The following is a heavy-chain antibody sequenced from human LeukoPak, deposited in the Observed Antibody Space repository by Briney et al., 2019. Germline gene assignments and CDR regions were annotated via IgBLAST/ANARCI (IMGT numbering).Heavy chain of an antibody. J-gene: IGHJ5*02. CDR1: GFTFSTYA. CDR2: ISYDGGNK. CDR3: ARGDSSGWYPSQNWFDP. Sequence: GGSLRLSCAASGFTFSTYAMHWVRQAPGKGLEWVAVISYDGGNKYYADSVKGRFTISRDNSKNTLYLQMNSLRAEDTAVYYCARGDSSGWYPSQNWFDPWGQGTLVTVSS. V-gene: IGHV3-30*04. D-gene: IGHD6-19*01.